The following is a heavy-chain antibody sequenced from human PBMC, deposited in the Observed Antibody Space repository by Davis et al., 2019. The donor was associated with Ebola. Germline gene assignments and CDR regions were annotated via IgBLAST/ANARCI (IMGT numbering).Heavy chain of an antibody. CDR1: GYTFTSYG. J-gene: IGHJ3*02. CDR3: ARAVTLVGAPTQWDAFDI. D-gene: IGHD1-26*01. CDR2: ISAYNGNT. Sequence: ASVKVSCKASGYTFTSYGISWVRQAPGQGLEWMGWISAYNGNTNYAQKLQGRVTMTTDTSTSTAYMELRSLRSDDTAVYYCARAVTLVGAPTQWDAFDIWGQGTMVTVSS. V-gene: IGHV1-18*01.